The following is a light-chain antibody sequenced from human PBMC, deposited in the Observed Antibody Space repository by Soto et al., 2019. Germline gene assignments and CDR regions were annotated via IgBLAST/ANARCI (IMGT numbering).Light chain of an antibody. V-gene: IGLV2-14*01. CDR1: IRDIGGYNF. J-gene: IGLJ2*01. CDR2: DVN. CDR3: ASYTRTTTLV. Sequence: QSALTQPASVSGSPGQSITISCTGTIRDIGGYNFISWYQHHPGKAPKLVIYDVNNRPSGISYRYSGSKSGNTASLTISGLQAEDEDAYYCASYTRTTTLVFGGGTMVTVL.